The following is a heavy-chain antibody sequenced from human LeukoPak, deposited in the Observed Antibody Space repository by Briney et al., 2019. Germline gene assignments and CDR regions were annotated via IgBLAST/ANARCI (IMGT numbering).Heavy chain of an antibody. CDR2: INEDGSEK. V-gene: IGHV3-7*01. J-gene: IGHJ4*02. D-gene: IGHD4-23*01. Sequence: GGSLRLSCAASGFTFSTYWMTWVRQAPGKGLEWVASINEDGSEKVLLDSVKGRFTISRDNSKDTLYLQMNSLRAEDTAVYYCARGGVHDYGGNLLDYWGQGTLVTVSS. CDR3: ARGGVHDYGGNLLDY. CDR1: GFTFSTYW.